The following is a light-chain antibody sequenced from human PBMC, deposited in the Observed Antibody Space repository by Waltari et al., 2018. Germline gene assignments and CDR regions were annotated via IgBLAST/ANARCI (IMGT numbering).Light chain of an antibody. Sequence: DIQMTQSPSTLSASVGDRVTITCRASQSISSWLAWYQQKPGKAPKLLIYKASSLESGVPARFSGSGSGTEFTLTISSLQPDDFATYYCQQYNSYPYTFGQGTKLEIK. CDR2: KAS. CDR1: QSISSW. V-gene: IGKV1-5*03. CDR3: QQYNSYPYT. J-gene: IGKJ2*01.